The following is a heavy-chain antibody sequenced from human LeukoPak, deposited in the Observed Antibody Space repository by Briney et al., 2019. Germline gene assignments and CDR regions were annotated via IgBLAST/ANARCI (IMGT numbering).Heavy chain of an antibody. Sequence: GGSLRLSCAASGFTFSSYEMNWVRQAPGKGLQGVSYISSSGSTIYYADSVKGRFTISRDNAKNSLYLQMNSLRAEDTAVYYCAKGEWELLDSGFDYWGQGTLVTVSS. J-gene: IGHJ4*02. CDR3: AKGEWELLDSGFDY. D-gene: IGHD1-26*01. V-gene: IGHV3-48*03. CDR1: GFTFSSYE. CDR2: ISSSGSTI.